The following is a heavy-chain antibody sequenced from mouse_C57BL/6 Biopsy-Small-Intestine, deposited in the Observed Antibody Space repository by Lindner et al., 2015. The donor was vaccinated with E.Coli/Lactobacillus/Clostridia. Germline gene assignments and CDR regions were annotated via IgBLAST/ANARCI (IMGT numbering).Heavy chain of an antibody. CDR2: INAGNGNT. D-gene: IGHD1-1*01. CDR1: GYTFTSYA. J-gene: IGHJ4*01. Sequence: SVKVSCRASGYTFTSYAIHWVRQAPGQRLEWMGWINAGNGNTKYSQKFQGRVTITRDTSASTAYMELSSLRSEDTAVYYCARGPGVATAYWGQGTLVTVFS. V-gene: IGHV1-84*02. CDR3: ARGPGVATAY.